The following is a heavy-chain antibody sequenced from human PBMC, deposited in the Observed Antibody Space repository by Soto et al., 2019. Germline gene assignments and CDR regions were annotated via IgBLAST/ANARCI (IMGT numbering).Heavy chain of an antibody. CDR2: IRQDGGQR. CDR3: ARGAPFYCSPITCQLFDY. Sequence: EVQLVESGGGLVQPGGSLRLSCAASGFTFSTYWMTWVRHAPGKGLEWVATIRQDGGQRDYVDSVKGRFTISRDNAKNSLYLQMDSLRAEDSALYYCARGAPFYCSPITCQLFDYWGQGTLVTVSS. V-gene: IGHV3-7*05. J-gene: IGHJ4*02. CDR1: GFTFSTYW. D-gene: IGHD2-15*01.